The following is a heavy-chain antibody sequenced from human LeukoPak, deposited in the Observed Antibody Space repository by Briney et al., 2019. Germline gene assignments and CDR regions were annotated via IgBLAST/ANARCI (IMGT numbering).Heavy chain of an antibody. CDR1: GFTFSTYA. CDR2: ISYDGSSK. V-gene: IGHV3-30-3*01. CDR3: AREWDQGYYDSSGYWLSYGMDV. J-gene: IGHJ6*02. Sequence: PGGSLRLSCAASGFTFSTYAMHWVRQAPGKGLEWVAVISYDGSSKYYADSVKGRFTISRDNSKNTLYLRMNSLRAEDTAVYYCAREWDQGYYDSSGYWLSYGMDVWGQGTTVTVSS. D-gene: IGHD3-22*01.